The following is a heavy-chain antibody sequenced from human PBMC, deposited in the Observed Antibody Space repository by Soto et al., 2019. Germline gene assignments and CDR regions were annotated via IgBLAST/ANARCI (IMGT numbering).Heavy chain of an antibody. Sequence: GGSLRLSCAASGFTFNNYAMSWVRQAPGKGLEWVSIVTGSGSATDYADSVKGRFTISRDNSKNTLFLQMNSLRAEDTAVYYCAKTGGSYWGFDYWGQGTLVTVSS. CDR2: VTGSGSAT. D-gene: IGHD1-26*01. J-gene: IGHJ4*02. CDR3: AKTGGSYWGFDY. CDR1: GFTFNNYA. V-gene: IGHV3-23*01.